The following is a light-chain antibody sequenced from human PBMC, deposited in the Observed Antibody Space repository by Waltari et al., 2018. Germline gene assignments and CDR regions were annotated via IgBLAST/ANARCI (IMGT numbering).Light chain of an antibody. V-gene: IGKV1-39*01. CDR2: AAS. J-gene: IGKJ4*01. CDR3: QQTYSAPLS. CDR1: QSVGNY. Sequence: IQMTQSPSSLSASVGDRVTITCRARQSVGNYVNWYQHRPGQAPKVLIYAASTLQGGVPSRFRGSGCGTVFTLTINSLQPEDLSIYYCQQTYSAPLSFGGGTKVEMK.